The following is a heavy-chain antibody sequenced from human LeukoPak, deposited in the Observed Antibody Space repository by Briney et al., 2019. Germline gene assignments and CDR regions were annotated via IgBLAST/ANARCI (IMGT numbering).Heavy chain of an antibody. CDR1: GFIFSSYG. D-gene: IGHD4-17*01. V-gene: IGHV3-30*02. Sequence: AGGSLRLSCAASGFIFSSYGMHWVRQAPGKGLEWVAFIRYDGSDKYYADSVKGRFTISRDNSNDTLYLQMNSLRAEDTAVYYCAKDTTTVTSQGDYWGQGTLVTVSS. J-gene: IGHJ4*02. CDR3: AKDTTTVTSQGDY. CDR2: IRYDGSDK.